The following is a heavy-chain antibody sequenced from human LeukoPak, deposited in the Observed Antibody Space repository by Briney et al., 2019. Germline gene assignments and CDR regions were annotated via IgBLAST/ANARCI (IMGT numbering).Heavy chain of an antibody. D-gene: IGHD5-18*01. CDR3: ARDGQAIRVDTAMVTPSY. CDR2: INPSGGST. J-gene: IGHJ4*02. Sequence: ASVKVSCKASGYTFTSYYMHWVRQAPGQGLEWMGIINPSGGSTSYVQKFQGRITMTRDTSTSTVYMELSSLRSEDTAVYYCARDGQAIRVDTAMVTPSYWGQGTLVTVSS. V-gene: IGHV1-46*01. CDR1: GYTFTSYY.